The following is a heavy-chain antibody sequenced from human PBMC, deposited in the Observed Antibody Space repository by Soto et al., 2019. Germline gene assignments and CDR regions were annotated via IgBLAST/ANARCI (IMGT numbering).Heavy chain of an antibody. V-gene: IGHV3-30-3*01. J-gene: IGHJ2*01. Sequence: QVQLVESGGGVVQPGRSLRLSCAASGFTFSSYAMHWVRQAPGKGLEWVAVISYDGSNKYYADSVKGRFTISRDNSKNPLYRQMNSLRAEDTAVYYCASEEYRYGPRGYFDLWGRGTLVTVSS. CDR2: ISYDGSNK. CDR3: ASEEYRYGPRGYFDL. CDR1: GFTFSSYA. D-gene: IGHD5-18*01.